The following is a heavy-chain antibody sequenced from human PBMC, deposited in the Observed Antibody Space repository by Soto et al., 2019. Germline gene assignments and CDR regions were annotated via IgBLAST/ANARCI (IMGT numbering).Heavy chain of an antibody. Sequence: SLRLSCAASGFTFDDYAMHWVRQAPGKGLEWVSGISWNSGSIGYADSVKGRFTISRDNAKNSLYLQMNSLRAEDTAVYYCAKTPGSYPSNSIDYWGQGTLVTVSS. D-gene: IGHD1-26*01. J-gene: IGHJ4*02. CDR2: ISWNSGSI. V-gene: IGHV3-9*01. CDR3: AKTPGSYPSNSIDY. CDR1: GFTFDDYA.